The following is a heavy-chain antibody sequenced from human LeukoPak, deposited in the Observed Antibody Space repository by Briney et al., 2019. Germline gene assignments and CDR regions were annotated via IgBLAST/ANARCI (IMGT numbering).Heavy chain of an antibody. CDR3: ARDADSASWFDY. V-gene: IGHV3-7*01. CDR2: INQDGSEK. J-gene: IGHJ4*02. D-gene: IGHD2-2*01. CDR1: GFTFSSYG. Sequence: PGGSLRLSCGASGFTFSSYGMHWVRQAPGKGLEWVANINQDGSEKHYVNSVKGRFTISRDNAKNSLYLQMNNLRVDDTAVYYCARDADSASWFDYWGQGTLVTVSS.